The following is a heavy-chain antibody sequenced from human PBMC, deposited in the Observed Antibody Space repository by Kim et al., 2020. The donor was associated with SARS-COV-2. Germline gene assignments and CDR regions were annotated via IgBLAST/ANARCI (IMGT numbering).Heavy chain of an antibody. V-gene: IGHV1-3*01. Sequence: ASVKVSCKTSGHTFTAYTMHCVRHSPGQRLEWMGWISVGNGNTRYSQKFQGRVTLTRDTSASTAFMELSSLRSEDTAVYYCAREQGGFDYWGQGTLVTVSS. CDR2: ISVGNGNT. CDR1: GHTFTAYT. J-gene: IGHJ4*02. CDR3: AREQGGFDY.